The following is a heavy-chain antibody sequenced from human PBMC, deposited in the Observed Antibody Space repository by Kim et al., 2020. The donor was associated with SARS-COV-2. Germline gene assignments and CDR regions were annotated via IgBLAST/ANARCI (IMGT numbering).Heavy chain of an antibody. V-gene: IGHV3-11*06. D-gene: IGHD3-22*01. Sequence: GRFTISRDNAKNSLYLQMNSLRAEDTAVYYCARDRHYYDSSGYYYHAFDIWGQGTMVTVSS. J-gene: IGHJ3*02. CDR3: ARDRHYYDSSGYYYHAFDI.